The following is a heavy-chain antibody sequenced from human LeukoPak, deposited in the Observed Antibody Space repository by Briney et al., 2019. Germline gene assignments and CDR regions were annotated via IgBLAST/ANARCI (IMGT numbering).Heavy chain of an antibody. CDR2: FDPEDGET. J-gene: IGHJ5*02. Sequence: EASVKVSCKVSGYTLTELSMHWVRQAPGKGLEWMGGFDPEDGETIYAQKFQGRVTMTEDTSTDTAYMELSSLRSEDTAVYYCATDLLVAAAGWFDPWGQGTLVTVSS. D-gene: IGHD2-15*01. CDR1: GYTLTELS. V-gene: IGHV1-24*01. CDR3: ATDLLVAAAGWFDP.